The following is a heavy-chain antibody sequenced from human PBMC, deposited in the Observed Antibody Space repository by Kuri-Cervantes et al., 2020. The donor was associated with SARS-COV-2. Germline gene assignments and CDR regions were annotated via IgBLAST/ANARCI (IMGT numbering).Heavy chain of an antibody. CDR2: IKPEGGEK. V-gene: IGHV3-7*01. CDR1: GFTFRSCW. J-gene: IGHJ4*02. D-gene: IGHD3-3*01. Sequence: GESPKISCAASGFTFRSCWMSWVRQAPGKGLEWVAAIKPEGGEKHYVDSVRGRFTISRDDAKNSLYLQMNSLRAEDTAVYYCARYFGVITVDYWGRGTLVTVSS. CDR3: ARYFGVITVDY.